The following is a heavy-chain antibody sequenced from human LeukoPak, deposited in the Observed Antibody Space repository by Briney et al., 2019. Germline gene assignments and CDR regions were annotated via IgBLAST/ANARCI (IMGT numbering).Heavy chain of an antibody. D-gene: IGHD2-2*01. CDR3: ARDVRGGGQLLSGIDY. V-gene: IGHV1-46*01. CDR1: GYTFTSYY. Sequence: ASVKVSCKASGYTFTSYYMHWVRQAPGQGLEWMGIINPSGGSTSYVQKFQGRVTMTRDTSTSTVYMELSSLRSEDTAVYYCARDVRGGGQLLSGIDYWGQGTLVTVSS. J-gene: IGHJ4*02. CDR2: INPSGGST.